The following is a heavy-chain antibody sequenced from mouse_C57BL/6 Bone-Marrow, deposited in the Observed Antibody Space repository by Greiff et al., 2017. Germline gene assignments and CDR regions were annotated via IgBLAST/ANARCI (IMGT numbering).Heavy chain of an antibody. Sequence: QVQLQQSGTELVKPGASVKLSCKASGYTFTSYWMHWVKQRPGQGLEWIGNIIPSNGGPNYNEKFKSKATLPVAKSSSTAYMRLSCVTSEVSAVYYCAIPFWTFDYWGQGTTLTVSS. CDR2: IIPSNGGP. V-gene: IGHV1-53*01. J-gene: IGHJ2*01. CDR3: AIPFWTFDY. CDR1: GYTFTSYW.